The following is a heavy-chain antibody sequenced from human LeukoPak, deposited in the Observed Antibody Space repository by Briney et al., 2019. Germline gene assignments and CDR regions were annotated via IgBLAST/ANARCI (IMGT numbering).Heavy chain of an antibody. J-gene: IGHJ5*02. Sequence: GGSLRLSCEASGFTFSSYGMHWVRQAPGKGLEWVAVIWYDGSNKYYADYVKGRFTISRDNSKNTLYLQMNSLRAEDTAVYYCARDHYGWFDPWGQGTLVTVSS. CDR1: GFTFSSYG. CDR3: ARDHYGWFDP. D-gene: IGHD4-17*01. CDR2: IWYDGSNK. V-gene: IGHV3-33*01.